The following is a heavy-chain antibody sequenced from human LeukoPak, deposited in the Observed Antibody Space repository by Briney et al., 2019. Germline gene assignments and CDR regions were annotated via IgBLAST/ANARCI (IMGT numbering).Heavy chain of an antibody. CDR3: AKVAPPWDSSYYYYMDV. CDR1: GFTFSNYG. J-gene: IGHJ6*03. V-gene: IGHV3-23*01. D-gene: IGHD1-26*01. Sequence: GGSLRLSCAASGFTFSNYGMSWVRQAPGKGLKWVSAISGSGGSTYYADSVKGRFTISRDNSKNTLYMQMNSLRAEDTAVYYCAKVAPPWDSSYYYYMDVWGKGTTVTVSS. CDR2: ISGSGGST.